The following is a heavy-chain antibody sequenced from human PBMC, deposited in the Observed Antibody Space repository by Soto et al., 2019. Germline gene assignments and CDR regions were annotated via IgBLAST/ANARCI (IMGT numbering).Heavy chain of an antibody. CDR3: ARGGVSTRTFDY. D-gene: IGHD3-3*01. V-gene: IGHV5-51*01. J-gene: IGHJ4*02. CDR1: GYNFAGYW. CDR2: IYPSDSDT. Sequence: GESLKISCKGSGYNFAGYWIAWVRQMPGKGLELMGIIYPSDSDTRYRPSLQGQVTISADKYISSAYLQWSSLRASDTAMYYCARGGVSTRTFDYWGQGTPVTVSS.